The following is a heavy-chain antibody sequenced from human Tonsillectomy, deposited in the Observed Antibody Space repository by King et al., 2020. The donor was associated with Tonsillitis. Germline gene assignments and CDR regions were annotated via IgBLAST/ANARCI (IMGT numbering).Heavy chain of an antibody. CDR2: ISVYNGNI. J-gene: IGHJ4*02. V-gene: IGHV1-18*01. D-gene: IGHD6-19*01. Sequence: ISWVRQAPGQGLEWMGWISVYNGNINYAQKFQGRFTMTTDTSTSTAYMELRSLRFDDTAVYYCASADSSGWYRGAFDYCGQGILVTVSA. CDR3: ASADSSGWYRGAFDY.